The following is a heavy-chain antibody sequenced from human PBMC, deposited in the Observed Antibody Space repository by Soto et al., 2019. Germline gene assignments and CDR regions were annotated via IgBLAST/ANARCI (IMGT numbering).Heavy chain of an antibody. CDR2: ISYDGSNK. CDR1: GFTFSSYA. Sequence: GGSLRLSCAASGFTFSSYAMHWVRQAPGKGLEWVAVISYDGSNKYYADSVKGRFTISRDNSKNTLYLQMNSLRAEDTAVYYCARDGGYDSSGYSHFDYWGQGTLVTVSS. V-gene: IGHV3-30-3*01. D-gene: IGHD3-22*01. CDR3: ARDGGYDSSGYSHFDY. J-gene: IGHJ4*02.